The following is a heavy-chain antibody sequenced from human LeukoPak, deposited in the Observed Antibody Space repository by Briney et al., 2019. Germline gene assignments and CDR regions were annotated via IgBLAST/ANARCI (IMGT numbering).Heavy chain of an antibody. Sequence: GASVKVSCKASGYTFTSYGISWVRQAPGQGLEWMGRIIPIFGTANYAQKFQGRVTITTDESTSTAYMELSSLRSEDTAVYYCARGQDSSGYYDWFDPWGQGTLVTVSS. CDR1: GYTFTSYG. CDR3: ARGQDSSGYYDWFDP. J-gene: IGHJ5*02. V-gene: IGHV1-69*05. D-gene: IGHD3-22*01. CDR2: IIPIFGTA.